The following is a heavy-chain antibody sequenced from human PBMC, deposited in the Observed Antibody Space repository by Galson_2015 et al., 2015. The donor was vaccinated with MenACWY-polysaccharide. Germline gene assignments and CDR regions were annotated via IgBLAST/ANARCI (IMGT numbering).Heavy chain of an antibody. Sequence: SLRLSCAASGFAVSTNYMAWVRQAPGKGLEWVSLIYRGATKYYPDSVTDRVTITRNNSKNTVYLQMNRLRAEDTAVYYCARGGHDYGGNPCIYDFDYWGRGTLVTVSS. CDR3: ARGGHDYGGNPCIYDFDY. CDR2: IYRGATK. V-gene: IGHV3-53*01. D-gene: IGHD4-23*01. CDR1: GFAVSTNY. J-gene: IGHJ4*02.